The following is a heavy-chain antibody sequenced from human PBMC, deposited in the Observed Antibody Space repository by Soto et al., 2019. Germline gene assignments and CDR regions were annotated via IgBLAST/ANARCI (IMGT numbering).Heavy chain of an antibody. CDR3: ARERDFWRSYYSYGMDV. V-gene: IGHV3-21*01. J-gene: IGHJ6*02. CDR1: GFTFSRYS. CDR2: ISSSRSYI. D-gene: IGHD3-3*01. Sequence: PGGSLRLSCAASGFTFSRYSMNWVRQAPGKGREWVSSISSSRSYIYYAVSVKGRFTISRDNAKNSLYLQMNSLRAEDTAVYYCARERDFWRSYYSYGMDVWGQGTTVTVSS.